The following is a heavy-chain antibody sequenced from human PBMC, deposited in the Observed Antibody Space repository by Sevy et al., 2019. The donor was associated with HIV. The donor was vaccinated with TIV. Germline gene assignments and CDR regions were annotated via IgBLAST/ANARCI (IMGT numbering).Heavy chain of an antibody. CDR1: GFTFSTYA. D-gene: IGHD3-22*01. CDR2: ISASGDTT. J-gene: IGHJ4*02. V-gene: IGHV3-23*01. Sequence: GGSLRLSCAASGFTFSTYAMSWVRQAPGKGLEWVSAISASGDTTYYADSVKGRFTISRDKSESTQYLQMNSLRAEDTAIYYCTNHYDTGGRLDYFDYWGQGTLVTVSS. CDR3: TNHYDTGGRLDYFDY.